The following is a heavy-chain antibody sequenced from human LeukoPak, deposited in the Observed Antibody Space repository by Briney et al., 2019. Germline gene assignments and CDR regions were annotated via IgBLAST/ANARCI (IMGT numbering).Heavy chain of an antibody. CDR1: GFTFSSYS. D-gene: IGHD3-22*01. CDR3: ARGGYYDSSGYSRTSYYYYYMDV. J-gene: IGHJ6*03. Sequence: PGGSLRLSCAASGFTFSSYSMNWVRQAPGKGLEWVSSISSSSSYIYYADSVKGRFTISRDNAKNSLYLQMNSLRAEDTAVYYCARGGYYDSSGYSRTSYYYYYMDVWGKGTTVNVSS. CDR2: ISSSSSYI. V-gene: IGHV3-21*01.